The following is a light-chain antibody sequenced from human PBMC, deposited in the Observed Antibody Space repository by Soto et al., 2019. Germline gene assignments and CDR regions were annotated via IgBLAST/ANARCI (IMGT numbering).Light chain of an antibody. CDR1: PSVSSAY. Sequence: ESVLIPVSGVPFLSPGERATPSRRARPSVSSAYLAWYRQKPGQAPSLLIYGTSNRATGIPDRFSGSGSGTDFTLTISRLETEDFAVYYCQQYGGSPPFTFGQGTRLEIK. CDR3: QQYGGSPPFT. V-gene: IGKV3-20*01. CDR2: GTS. J-gene: IGKJ5*01.